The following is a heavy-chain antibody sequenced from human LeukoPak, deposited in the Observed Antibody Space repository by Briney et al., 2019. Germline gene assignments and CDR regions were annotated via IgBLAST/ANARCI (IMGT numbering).Heavy chain of an antibody. V-gene: IGHV4-4*08. Sequence: SETLSPTCTVSGGSMSSYYWSWVRQPPGKGLEWIGYIYSSGSTNYNPSLKSRLTISLDTSKNQFSLKLSSVTAADTAVYYCARVQSSSSWFLSPDYWGQGTLVTVSS. CDR3: ARVQSSSSWFLSPDY. CDR1: GGSMSSYY. J-gene: IGHJ4*02. CDR2: IYSSGST. D-gene: IGHD6-13*01.